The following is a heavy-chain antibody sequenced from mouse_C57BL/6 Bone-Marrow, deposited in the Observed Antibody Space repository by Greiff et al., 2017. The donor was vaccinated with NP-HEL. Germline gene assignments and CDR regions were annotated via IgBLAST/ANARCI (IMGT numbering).Heavy chain of an antibody. CDR3: ARNWDYLDY. CDR2: ISSGSSTI. CDR1: GFTFSDYG. J-gene: IGHJ2*01. V-gene: IGHV5-17*01. D-gene: IGHD4-1*01. Sequence: EVHLVESGGGLVKPGGSLKLSCAASGFTFSDYGMHWVRQAPEKGLEWVAYISSGSSTIYYADTAKGRFTISRDNAKNTLVLQMTSLRSEDTAMYYCARNWDYLDYWGQGTTLTVSS.